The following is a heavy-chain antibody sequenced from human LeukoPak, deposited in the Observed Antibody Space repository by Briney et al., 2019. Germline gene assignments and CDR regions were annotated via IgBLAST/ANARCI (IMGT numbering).Heavy chain of an antibody. CDR1: GGSISSGDYY. J-gene: IGHJ4*02. Sequence: PSQTLSLTCTVSGGSISSGDYYWSWIRQPPGKGLEWIGFVYYSGSTPYNPSLKSRVTISVDTSKNQFSLKLSSVTAADTAVYYCAREYESSGYHFDYWGQGTLVTVSS. V-gene: IGHV4-30-4*01. D-gene: IGHD3-22*01. CDR2: VYYSGST. CDR3: AREYESSGYHFDY.